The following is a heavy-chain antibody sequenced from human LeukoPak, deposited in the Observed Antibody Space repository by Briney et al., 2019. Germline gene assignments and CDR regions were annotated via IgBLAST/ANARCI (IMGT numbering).Heavy chain of an antibody. CDR3: ARGRRYSSSWYYYYYYMDV. Sequence: ASVKVSCKASGYTFTGYYMHWVRQAPGQGLEWMGWINPNSGGTNYAQKFQGRVTMTRDTSISTAYMELSRLRSGDTAVYYCARGRRYSSSWYYYYYYMDVWGKGTTVTVSS. CDR2: INPNSGGT. D-gene: IGHD6-13*01. J-gene: IGHJ6*03. V-gene: IGHV1-2*02. CDR1: GYTFTGYY.